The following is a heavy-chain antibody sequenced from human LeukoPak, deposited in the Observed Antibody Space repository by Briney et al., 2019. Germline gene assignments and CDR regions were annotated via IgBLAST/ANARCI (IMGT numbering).Heavy chain of an antibody. Sequence: ASVKVSCKASGGTFSSYAISWVRQAPGQGLEWMGRIIPILGIANYAQKFQGRVTITADKSTSTAYMELSSLRSDDTAVYYCARGGYYDSSGYYGYWGQGTLVTVSS. D-gene: IGHD3-22*01. CDR2: IIPILGIA. V-gene: IGHV1-69*04. J-gene: IGHJ4*02. CDR3: ARGGYYDSSGYYGY. CDR1: GGTFSSYA.